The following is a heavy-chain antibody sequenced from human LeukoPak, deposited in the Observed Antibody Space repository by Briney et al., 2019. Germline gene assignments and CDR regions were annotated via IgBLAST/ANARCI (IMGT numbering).Heavy chain of an antibody. CDR3: ARAMRWELLVGGFDY. CDR1: GIIFSSYG. CDR2: ISSSSSYI. D-gene: IGHD1-26*01. Sequence: PGGSLRLSCAASGIIFSSYGMSWVRQAPGKGLEWVAGISSSSSYIYYADSVKGRFTISRDNAKNSLYLQMNSLRAEDTAVYYCARAMRWELLVGGFDYWGQGTLVTVSS. V-gene: IGHV3-21*01. J-gene: IGHJ4*02.